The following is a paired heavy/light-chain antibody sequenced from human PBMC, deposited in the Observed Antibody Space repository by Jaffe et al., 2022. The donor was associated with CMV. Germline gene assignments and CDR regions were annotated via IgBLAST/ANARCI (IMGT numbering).Light chain of an antibody. CDR2: YDH. Sequence: QSVLTQPPSVSEAPRQRVTISCSGSRFNIENNAVNWYQQVPGKPPKLLVYYDHLLPSGVSDRFSGSKSGTSASLAISGLQSEDEADYYCASWDDSLNGWVFGGGTKLTVL. J-gene: IGLJ3*02. V-gene: IGLV1-36*01. CDR3: ASWDDSLNGWV. CDR1: RFNIENNA.
Heavy chain of an antibody. CDR1: GYTFITYG. D-gene: IGHD3-3*01. V-gene: IGHV1-18*01. CDR3: ARRAIFGGAYYFDN. J-gene: IGHJ4*02. Sequence: QVQLVQSGTEVKKPGASVKVSCKASGYTFITYGISWLRQAPGQGLEWMGWITPYNGNTNYAQNLQGRVTMTTDTSTSTAYMELMSLRSDDTAVYYCARRAIFGGAYYFDNWGQGTLVTVSS. CDR2: ITPYNGNT.